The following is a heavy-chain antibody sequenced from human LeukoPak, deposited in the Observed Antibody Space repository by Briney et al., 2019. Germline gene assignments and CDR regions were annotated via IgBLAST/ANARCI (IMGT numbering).Heavy chain of an antibody. V-gene: IGHV4-4*09. CDR1: GGSISSYY. CDR3: ARHVTYRGGEELYAFDS. J-gene: IGHJ3*02. D-gene: IGHD2-21*01. Sequence: KASETLSLTCTVSGGSISSYYWSWIRQPPGKGLEWIGYIYTSGSTNYNPSLKSRVTISVDTSKNQFSLKLSSVTAADTAVYYCARHVTYRGGEELYAFDSWGQGTMVTVYS. CDR2: IYTSGST.